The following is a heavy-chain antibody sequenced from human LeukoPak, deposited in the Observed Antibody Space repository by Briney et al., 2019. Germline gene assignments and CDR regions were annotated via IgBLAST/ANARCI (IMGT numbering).Heavy chain of an antibody. J-gene: IGHJ4*02. CDR2: ISAYNGNT. CDR3: ASTYCSSTSCYYFDY. D-gene: IGHD2-2*01. CDR1: GYTFTSYG. V-gene: IGHV1-18*01. Sequence: SRNVSCKASGYTFTSYGISWVRPPPGQGLEWMGWISAYNGNTNYAQKLQGRVTMTTDTSTSTAYMELRSLRSDDTAVYYCASTYCSSTSCYYFDYWGQGTLVTVSS.